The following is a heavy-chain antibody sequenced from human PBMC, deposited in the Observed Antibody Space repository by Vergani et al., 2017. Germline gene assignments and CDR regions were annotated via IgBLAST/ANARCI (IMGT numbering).Heavy chain of an antibody. CDR3: ARGGHYYGSGSYSYDAFDI. CDR2: ISYDGSNK. J-gene: IGHJ3*02. CDR1: GFTFSSYG. Sequence: QVQLVESGGGVVQPGRSLRLSCAASGFTFSSYGMHWVRQAPGKGLEWVAVISYDGSNKYYADSVKGRFTISRDNSKNTLYLQMNSLRAGDTAVYYCARGGHYYGSGSYSYDAFDIWGQGTMVTVSS. V-gene: IGHV3-30*03. D-gene: IGHD3-10*01.